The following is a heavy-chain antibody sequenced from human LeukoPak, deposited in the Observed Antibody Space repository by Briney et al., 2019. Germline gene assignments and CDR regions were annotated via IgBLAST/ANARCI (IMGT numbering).Heavy chain of an antibody. CDR2: IYYSGST. CDR1: GGSIDTGGYF. V-gene: IGHV4-31*03. Sequence: KPSQTLSLTCTVSGGSIDTGGYFWSWIRQHPGKGLEWIGYIYYSGSTDYNPSLKSRVTISADTSKNQFSLELTSVTAADTAVYYCANRLALTAFDIWGQGTMVTVSP. J-gene: IGHJ3*02. CDR3: ANRLALTAFDI.